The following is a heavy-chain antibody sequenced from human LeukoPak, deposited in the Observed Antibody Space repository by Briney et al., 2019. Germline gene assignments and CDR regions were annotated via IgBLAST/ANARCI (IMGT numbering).Heavy chain of an antibody. V-gene: IGHV4-59*08. CDR3: AGGVDRAKTGY. D-gene: IGHD5-18*01. J-gene: IGHJ4*02. Sequence: SGTLSLTCTVSGDSISSYYWSWIRQPPGKGLEWIGYISYSGSTNYNPSLKSRVTISVDTSKNQYSLKLSSVTAADTAVYYCAGGVDRAKTGYWGQGTLVTVSS. CDR1: GDSISSYY. CDR2: ISYSGST.